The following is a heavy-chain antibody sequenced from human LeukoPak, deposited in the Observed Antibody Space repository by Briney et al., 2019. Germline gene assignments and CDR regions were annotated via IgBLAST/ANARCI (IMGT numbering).Heavy chain of an antibody. CDR3: AKTGIRKPGWYGGSFDY. Sequence: SVKVSCKASGGTFNNYAINWVRQAPGQGLEWMGGIIPIFGTANYAQKFQGRVTITADESTSTAYMELSSLRSEDTALYYCAKTGIRKPGWYGGSFDYWGQGTLVTVSS. CDR1: GGTFNNYA. D-gene: IGHD6-19*01. V-gene: IGHV1-69*13. J-gene: IGHJ4*02. CDR2: IIPIFGTA.